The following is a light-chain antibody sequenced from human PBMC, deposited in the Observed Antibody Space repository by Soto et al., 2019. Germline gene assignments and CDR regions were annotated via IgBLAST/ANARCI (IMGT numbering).Light chain of an antibody. V-gene: IGLV2-14*01. CDR3: SSYTSSSTLV. Sequence: QSALTQPPSVSGSPGQSITISCTGTSSDVGGYNYVSWYQQHPGKAPKLMIYDVSNRPSGVSNRLSGSKSGNTASLTISGLQAEDEADYYCSSYTSSSTLVFGTGTKVTVL. CDR2: DVS. J-gene: IGLJ1*01. CDR1: SSDVGGYNY.